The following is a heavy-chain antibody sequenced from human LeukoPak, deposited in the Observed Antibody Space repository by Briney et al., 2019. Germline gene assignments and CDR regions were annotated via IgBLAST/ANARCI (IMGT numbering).Heavy chain of an antibody. CDR3: ATDRGSSTSCLDY. CDR2: IWYDGSNK. V-gene: IGHV3-33*01. J-gene: IGHJ4*02. Sequence: TGRSLRLSCAASGFTFSSYGMHWVRQAPGKGLEWVAVIWYDGSNKYYADSVKGRFTISRDNSKNTLYLQMNSLRAEDTAVYYCATDRGSSTSCLDYWGQGTLVTVSS. D-gene: IGHD2-2*01. CDR1: GFTFSSYG.